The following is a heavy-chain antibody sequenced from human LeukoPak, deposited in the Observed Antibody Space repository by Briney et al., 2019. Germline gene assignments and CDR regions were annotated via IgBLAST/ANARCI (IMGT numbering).Heavy chain of an antibody. V-gene: IGHV1-18*01. CDR3: ARDLYSRRMDYYGSGSYFAY. CDR2: ISGYNSKP. D-gene: IGHD3-10*01. J-gene: IGHJ4*02. CDR1: GYSFTNYG. Sequence: ASVKVSCKTSGYSFTNYGITWVRQAPGQGLEWMGWISGYNSKPFYAQNFQGRVTMTTDTSTSTVYMEVRSLRSDDTAVYYCARDLYSRRMDYYGSGSYFAYWGQGTLVTASS.